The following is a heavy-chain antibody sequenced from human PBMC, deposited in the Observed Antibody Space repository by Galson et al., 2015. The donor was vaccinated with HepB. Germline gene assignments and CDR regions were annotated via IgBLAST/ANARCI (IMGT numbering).Heavy chain of an antibody. CDR1: GFTFSRNS. CDR2: ISSSSYI. D-gene: IGHD6-13*01. CDR3: ARRLSSSWYADY. V-gene: IGHV3-21*01. Sequence: SLRLSCAASGFTFSRNSMNWVRQAPGKGLEWVSSISSSSYIYYADSVKGRFTISRDNAKNSLYLQMNSLRAEDTAVYYCARRLSSSWYADYWGQGTLVTVSS. J-gene: IGHJ4*02.